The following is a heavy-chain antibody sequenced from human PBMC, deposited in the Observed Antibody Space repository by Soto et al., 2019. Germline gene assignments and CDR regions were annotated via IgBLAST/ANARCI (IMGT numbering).Heavy chain of an antibody. V-gene: IGHV5-51*01. J-gene: IGHJ3*02. D-gene: IGHD3-22*01. CDR2: IYPGDSDT. CDR3: ARHVLGDYYDSSAAFDI. Sequence: GESLKISCKGSGYSFTSYWIGWVRQMPGKGLEWMGIIYPGDSDTRYSPSFQGQVTISADKSISTAYLQWSSLKASDTAMYYCARHVLGDYYDSSAAFDIWGQGTMVTVSS. CDR1: GYSFTSYW.